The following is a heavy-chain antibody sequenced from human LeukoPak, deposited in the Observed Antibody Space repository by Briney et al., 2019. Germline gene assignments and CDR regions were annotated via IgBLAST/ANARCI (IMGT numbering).Heavy chain of an antibody. CDR2: IYPGDSNT. Sequence: GESLKISCKGSGYRFTNYWIGWVRQMPGKGLEWMGIIYPGDSNTRYSPSFQGQVTISADKSINTAYVQWSSLKASDTAMYYCARSVDWLLDYWGQGTLVTVSS. J-gene: IGHJ4*02. D-gene: IGHD3-9*01. CDR1: GYRFTNYW. V-gene: IGHV5-51*01. CDR3: ARSVDWLLDY.